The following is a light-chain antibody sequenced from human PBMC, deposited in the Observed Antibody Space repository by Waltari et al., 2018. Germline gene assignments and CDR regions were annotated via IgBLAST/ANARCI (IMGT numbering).Light chain of an antibody. CDR3: QSYESSGCV. J-gene: IGLJ3*02. CDR2: EDN. V-gene: IGLV6-57*03. CDR1: SGSLASNY. Sequence: NFMLTQPHSVSESPGKTVTISCTRSSGSLASNYVQWFQQRPGSAPTTLIYEDNERLSRVPDLFAGSIDSSSNSASLIISGLRTEDEADYYCQSYESSGCVVGGGTKLTVL.